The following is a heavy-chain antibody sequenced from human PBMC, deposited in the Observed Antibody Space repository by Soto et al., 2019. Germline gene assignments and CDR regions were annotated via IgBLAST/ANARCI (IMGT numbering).Heavy chain of an antibody. V-gene: IGHV1-3*01. D-gene: IGHD3-3*01. Sequence: ASVKVSCKASGYTFTSYAMHWVRQAPGQRLEWMGWINAGNGNTKYSQKFQGRVTITRDTSASTAYMELSSLRSEDTAVYYCARDDYDFWSGYPPRGWFDPWGQGTLVTVSS. CDR1: GYTFTSYA. J-gene: IGHJ5*02. CDR2: INAGNGNT. CDR3: ARDDYDFWSGYPPRGWFDP.